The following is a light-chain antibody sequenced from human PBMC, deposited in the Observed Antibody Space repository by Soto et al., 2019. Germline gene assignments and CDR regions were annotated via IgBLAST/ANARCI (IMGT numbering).Light chain of an antibody. CDR1: QSVLYSSNNKNY. Sequence: DLVMTQSPDSLVVSLGERATINCKSSQSVLYSSNNKNYLAWYQQKRGQPPKLLIHWAFIRASGVPDRFSGSGSGTDFTLKITRVEAEDVGVYYCMQALQTPITFGQGTRLEIK. CDR2: WAF. V-gene: IGKV4-1*01. J-gene: IGKJ5*01. CDR3: MQALQTPIT.